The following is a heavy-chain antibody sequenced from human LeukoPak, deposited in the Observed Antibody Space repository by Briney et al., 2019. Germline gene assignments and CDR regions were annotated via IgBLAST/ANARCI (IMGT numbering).Heavy chain of an antibody. CDR1: GFTFAAYA. V-gene: IGHV3-23*01. J-gene: IGHJ3*02. Sequence: GGSLRLSCVASGFTFAAYAMTWVRQAPGKGLEWVSSISIAGDNTYYADSVKGRFTISKDNSKNSLYLQMNSLRAEDTAVYYCARLGYCSSTSCQNAFDIWGQGTMVTVSS. CDR2: ISIAGDNT. D-gene: IGHD2-2*01. CDR3: ARLGYCSSTSCQNAFDI.